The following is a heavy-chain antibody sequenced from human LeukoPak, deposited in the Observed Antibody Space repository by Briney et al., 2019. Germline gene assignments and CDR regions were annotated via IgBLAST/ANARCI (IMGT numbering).Heavy chain of an antibody. V-gene: IGHV4-30-4*01. Sequence: SETLYLTCTVSGGSINRGDYYWTWIRQSPEKGLEWIGYIYYSGSTHYNPSLKSRLIISIDTSKNQFSLKLTSVTAAGTAVYYCARDRVVASTFYYGMDVWGQGTTVTVSS. CDR2: IYYSGST. J-gene: IGHJ6*02. CDR3: ARDRVVASTFYYGMDV. CDR1: GGSINRGDYY. D-gene: IGHD2-15*01.